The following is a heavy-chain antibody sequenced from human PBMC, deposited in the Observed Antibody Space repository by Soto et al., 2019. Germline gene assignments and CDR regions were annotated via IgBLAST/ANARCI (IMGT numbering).Heavy chain of an antibody. D-gene: IGHD4-17*01. CDR1: GGSISSYY. CDR3: ARTGLYDYGDYYMDV. CDR2: IYYSGNT. V-gene: IGHV4-59*01. Sequence: PSETLSLTCTVSGGSISSYYWSWIRQPPGKGLEWIGYIYYSGNTNYNPSLKSRVTISVDTSKNQFSLKLSSVTAADTAVYYCARTGLYDYGDYYMDVWGKGTTVTVSS. J-gene: IGHJ6*03.